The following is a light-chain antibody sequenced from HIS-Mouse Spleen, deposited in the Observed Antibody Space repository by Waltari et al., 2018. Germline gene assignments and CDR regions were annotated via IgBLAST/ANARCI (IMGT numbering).Light chain of an antibody. CDR3: QQYYSTPLT. J-gene: IGKJ4*01. CDR2: WAS. Sequence: DIVMTQSPDSLAVSLVERATLNCKSSQSVLYSSNNKNYLAWYQQKPGQPPKLPIYWASTRESGVPDRFSGSGSGTDFTLTISSLQAEDVAVYYCQQYYSTPLTFGGGTKVEIK. V-gene: IGKV4-1*01. CDR1: QSVLYSSNNKNY.